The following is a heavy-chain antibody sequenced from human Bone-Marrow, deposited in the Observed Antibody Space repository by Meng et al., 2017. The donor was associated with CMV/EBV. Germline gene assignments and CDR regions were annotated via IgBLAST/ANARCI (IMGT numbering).Heavy chain of an antibody. D-gene: IGHD3-3*01. V-gene: IGHV4-34*01. J-gene: IGHJ4*02. Sequence: SETLSLTCAVYGGSFSGYYWSWIRQPPGKGLELIGEINHSGSTNYNPSLKSRVTISVDTSKNQFSLKLSSVTAADTAVYYCARGRTIFGVVGYWGQGTMVTGSS. CDR2: INHSGST. CDR3: ARGRTIFGVVGY. CDR1: GGSFSGYY.